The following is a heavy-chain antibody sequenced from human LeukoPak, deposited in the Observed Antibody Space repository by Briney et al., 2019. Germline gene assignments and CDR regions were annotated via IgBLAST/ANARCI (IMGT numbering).Heavy chain of an antibody. CDR1: GFTVSSSY. D-gene: IGHD2-15*01. J-gene: IGHJ6*03. CDR3: ARSFCSGGSCQSGPYYYYHMDV. V-gene: IGHV3-66*01. Sequence: GGSLRLSCAASGFTVSSSYMTWVRQAPGKGLEWVSVIYRGGSTFYADSMTGRFTISTDNSENTLHLQMNSLRSEDTAIYYCARSFCSGGSCQSGPYYYYHMDVWGEGTTVIVSS. CDR2: IYRGGST.